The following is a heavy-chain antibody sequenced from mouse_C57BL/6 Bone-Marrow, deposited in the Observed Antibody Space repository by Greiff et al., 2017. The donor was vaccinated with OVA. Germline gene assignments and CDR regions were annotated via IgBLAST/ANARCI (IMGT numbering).Heavy chain of an antibody. CDR1: GYTFTSYW. CDR3: ASRQEGYFDD. V-gene: IGHV1-69*01. Sequence: VQLQQPGAELVMPGASVKLSCKASGYTFTSYWMHWVKQRPGQGLEWIGEIDPSDSYTNYNQKFKGKATLTVDKSSSTAYMQLSSRTSEDSAVYYCASRQEGYFDDWGTGTTVTVSS. J-gene: IGHJ1*03. CDR2: IDPSDSYT.